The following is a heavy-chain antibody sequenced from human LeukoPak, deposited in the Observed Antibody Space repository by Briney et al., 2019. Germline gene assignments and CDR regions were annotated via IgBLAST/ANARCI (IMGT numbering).Heavy chain of an antibody. Sequence: GGSLRLSCAASGFTFSSYGMHWVRQAPGKGLEWVAVIWYDGSNKYYADSVKGRFTISRDNSKNTLYLQMNSLRAEDTAVYYCARAGYDSSGPYILGADYWGQGTLVTVSS. J-gene: IGHJ4*02. V-gene: IGHV3-33*01. CDR2: IWYDGSNK. CDR1: GFTFSSYG. D-gene: IGHD3-22*01. CDR3: ARAGYDSSGPYILGADY.